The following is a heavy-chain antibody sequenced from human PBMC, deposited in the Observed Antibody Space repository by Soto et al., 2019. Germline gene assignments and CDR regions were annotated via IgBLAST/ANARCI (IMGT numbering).Heavy chain of an antibody. J-gene: IGHJ4*02. Sequence: GASVKVSCKASGYTFNKYAMQWVRQAPGQRLEWMGWINAGNGNTKYSQKFQGRVTITRDTSASTAYMELNSLRDEDTAVYYCARYCISTSCYDDFDYWGQGTLVTVSS. CDR2: INAGNGNT. V-gene: IGHV1-3*01. D-gene: IGHD2-2*01. CDR1: GYTFNKYA. CDR3: ARYCISTSCYDDFDY.